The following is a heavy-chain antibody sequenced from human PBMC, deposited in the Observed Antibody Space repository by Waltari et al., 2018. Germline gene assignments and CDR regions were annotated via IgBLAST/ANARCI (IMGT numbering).Heavy chain of an antibody. D-gene: IGHD2-21*01. V-gene: IGHV4-61*02. CDR1: GGSISSRSYY. Sequence: QVQLQESGPGLVKPSQTLSLTCTVSGGSISSRSYYWSWIRQPAGKGLEWIGRIYTSGSTNYNPSLKSGGTISVDTCKNRFSVKVSSVTAADTAVYYCARAPCGGDCYLDYWCQGTLVTVSS. CDR3: ARAPCGGDCYLDY. CDR2: IYTSGST. J-gene: IGHJ4*02.